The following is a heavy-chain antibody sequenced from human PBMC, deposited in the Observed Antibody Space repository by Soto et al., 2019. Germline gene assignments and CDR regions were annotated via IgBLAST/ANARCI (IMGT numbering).Heavy chain of an antibody. V-gene: IGHV1-69*18. CDR1: GDTFSGYP. D-gene: IGHD3-10*01. CDR3: ARDGGFGELKY. J-gene: IGHJ4*02. Sequence: QVQLVQSGAELKKPGSSVKVSCKASGDTFSGYPINWVRQAPGEGLEWMGRIIPVFGTTNDAQRFEGRVTFTADESTNTAYMEWRGLLSEDTAVYYCARDGGFGELKYGGPGTLVTVSS. CDR2: IIPVFGTT.